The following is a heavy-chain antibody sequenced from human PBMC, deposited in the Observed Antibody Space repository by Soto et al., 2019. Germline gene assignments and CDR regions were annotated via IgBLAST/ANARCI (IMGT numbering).Heavy chain of an antibody. J-gene: IGHJ3*02. CDR1: GFTVISNY. D-gene: IGHD3-22*01. CDR2: IYSGGST. V-gene: IGHV3-53*01. CDR3: ARATYYYDSRGPRCDAFDI. Sequence: PGGSLRLSCAASGFTVISNYMSWVLQAPWKGLEWVSVIYSGGSTYYADSVKGRFTISRDNSKNTLYLQMNSLRAEDTAVYYCARATYYYDSRGPRCDAFDIWGQGTMVTVSS.